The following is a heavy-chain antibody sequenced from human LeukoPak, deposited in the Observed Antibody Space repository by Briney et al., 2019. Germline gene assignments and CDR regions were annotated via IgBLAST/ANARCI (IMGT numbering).Heavy chain of an antibody. D-gene: IGHD4-17*01. J-gene: IGHJ4*02. CDR1: GGSVSSNSVA. CDR2: TYYRSRWYN. CDR3: ARDHDYGDYGTYEDY. Sequence: SQTLSLTCAISGGSVSSNSVAWNWVRQSPSRGLEWLGRTYYRSRWYNDYAVSVKSRITINPDTSKNQFSLQLNSVTPEDTAVYYCARDHDYGDYGTYEDYWGQGTLVTVSS. V-gene: IGHV6-1*01.